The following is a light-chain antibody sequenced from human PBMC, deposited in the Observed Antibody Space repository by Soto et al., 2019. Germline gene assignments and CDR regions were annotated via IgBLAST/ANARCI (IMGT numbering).Light chain of an antibody. CDR1: SSDVGGYNY. J-gene: IGLJ3*02. V-gene: IGLV2-11*01. CDR2: DVS. Sequence: QSVLTQPRSVCGSPGQSVTISCTGTSSDVGGYNYVSWYQQHPGKAPKLMIYDVSKRPSGVPDRFSGSKSGNTASLTISGLQAEDEADYYCCSYAGSYSWVFGGGTKLTVL. CDR3: CSYAGSYSWV.